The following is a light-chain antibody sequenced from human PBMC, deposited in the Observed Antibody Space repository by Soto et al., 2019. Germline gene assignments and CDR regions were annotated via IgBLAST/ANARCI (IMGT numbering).Light chain of an antibody. Sequence: QSALTQPASLSGSPGQSITISCTGTSSDIGAYDYVSWFQQHPGKAPKLMISEVNNRPSGVSNRFSGSKSGNTASLTISGLQADDEADYYCCSYAGSYSYVFGTGTKLTVL. V-gene: IGLV2-14*01. J-gene: IGLJ1*01. CDR1: SSDIGAYDY. CDR2: EVN. CDR3: CSYAGSYSYV.